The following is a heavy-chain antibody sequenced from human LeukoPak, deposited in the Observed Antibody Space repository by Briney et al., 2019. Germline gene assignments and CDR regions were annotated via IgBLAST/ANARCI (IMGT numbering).Heavy chain of an antibody. CDR2: MNPNSGNT. D-gene: IGHD6-19*01. V-gene: IGHV1-8*01. CDR3: GRGRGSGHKENWFDA. CDR1: GYTYTTYD. J-gene: IGHJ5*02. Sequence: GASVKVSCKASGYTYTTYDINWVRQATGQGLEWMGWMNPNSGNTGYTQKFQGRVTMTRKKSISTAYMAMSSLRTEDTAVYYCGRGRGSGHKENWFDAWGQGTLVTVSS.